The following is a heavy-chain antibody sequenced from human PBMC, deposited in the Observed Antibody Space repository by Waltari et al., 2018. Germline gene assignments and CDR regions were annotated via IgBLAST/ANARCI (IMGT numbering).Heavy chain of an antibody. CDR1: GFTFSNSW. CDR3: AREEGYSYRFDY. V-gene: IGHV3-33*08. Sequence: VQLVESGGGLVKPGGSLRLSCAASGFTFSNSWMNCVRQAPGKGLEWVAVIWYDGSNKYYADSVKGRFTISRDNSKNTLYLQMNSLRAEDTAVYYCAREEGYSYRFDYWGQGTLVTVSS. D-gene: IGHD5-18*01. J-gene: IGHJ4*02. CDR2: IWYDGSNK.